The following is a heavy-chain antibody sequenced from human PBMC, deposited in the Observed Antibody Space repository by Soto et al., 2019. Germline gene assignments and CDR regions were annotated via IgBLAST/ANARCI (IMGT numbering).Heavy chain of an antibody. CDR3: ASYYDSSGFTAY. V-gene: IGHV3-66*01. D-gene: IGHD3-22*01. CDR1: GVTLSSYS. Sequence: GGSLRLSCAASGVTLSSYSMNWVRQAPGKGLEWVSAIYSDDTTYYADSVKGRFTISRDNSKNTLYLQMYSLRAEDTATYYCASYYDSSGFTAYCGKGTPVTVSS. CDR2: IYSDDTT. J-gene: IGHJ4*02.